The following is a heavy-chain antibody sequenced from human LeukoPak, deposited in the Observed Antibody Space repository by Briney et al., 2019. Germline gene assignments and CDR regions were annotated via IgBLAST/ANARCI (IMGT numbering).Heavy chain of an antibody. CDR2: IYTSGST. J-gene: IGHJ6*02. CDR1: GGSISSYY. D-gene: IGHD3-3*01. CDR3: ARDYYDFWSGYTYYGMDV. Sequence: PSETLSLTCTVSGGSISSYYWSWIRQAAGKGLEWIGRIYTSGSTNYNPSLKSRVTMSVDTSKNQFSLKLSSVTAADTAVYYCARDYYDFWSGYTYYGMDVWGQGTTVTVSS. V-gene: IGHV4-4*07.